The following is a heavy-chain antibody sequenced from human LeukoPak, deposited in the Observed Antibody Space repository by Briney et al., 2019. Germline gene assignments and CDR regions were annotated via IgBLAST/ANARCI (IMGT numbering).Heavy chain of an antibody. V-gene: IGHV4-31*03. CDR2: IYYSGST. CDR3: ASLLRRDGYNPDY. J-gene: IGHJ4*02. Sequence: SETLSLTCTVSGGSISSGGYYWSWIRQHPGKGLEWIGYIYYSGSTYYNPSLKSRVTISVDTSKNQFSLKLSSVTAADTAVYYCASLLRRDGYNPDYWGQGTLVTVSS. D-gene: IGHD5-24*01. CDR1: GGSISSGGYY.